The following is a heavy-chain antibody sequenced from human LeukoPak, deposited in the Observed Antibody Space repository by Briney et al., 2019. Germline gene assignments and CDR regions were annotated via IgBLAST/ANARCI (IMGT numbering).Heavy chain of an antibody. Sequence: ASVKVSCKASGYTFTSYDINWVRQATGQGLEWMGWMNPNSGNTGYAQKFQGRVTMTRNTSISTAYMELSSLRSENTAVYYCARVRYYYDSSGYYSFFDYWGQGTLVTVSS. D-gene: IGHD3-22*01. CDR3: ARVRYYYDSSGYYSFFDY. CDR2: MNPNSGNT. V-gene: IGHV1-8*01. CDR1: GYTFTSYD. J-gene: IGHJ4*02.